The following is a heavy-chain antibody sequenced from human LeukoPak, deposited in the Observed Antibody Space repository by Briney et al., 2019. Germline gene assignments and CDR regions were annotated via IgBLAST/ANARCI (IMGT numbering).Heavy chain of an antibody. CDR1: GYTFTNYG. Sequence: ASVKVSCKASGYTFTNYGISWVRQAPGQGLEWMGWISAYNGNTNYAENLQGTVTMTTDKSTSTAYMELRSLRFDDTAVYYCARDLVPTGGRPGSSDYWGQGTLVTVSS. V-gene: IGHV1-18*01. D-gene: IGHD2-15*01. J-gene: IGHJ4*02. CDR3: ARDLVPTGGRPGSSDY. CDR2: ISAYNGNT.